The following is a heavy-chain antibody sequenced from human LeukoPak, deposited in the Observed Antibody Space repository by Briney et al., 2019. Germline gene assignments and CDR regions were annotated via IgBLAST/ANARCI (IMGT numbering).Heavy chain of an antibody. CDR2: INSDESST. Sequence: PGGPQRLPCAASGFTLRKLWMHGAPQAPGKGLVWVARINSDESSTSYADSVKGRFTISIDNAKNTLYLQMNSLRAEDTAVYHCAKASTSWYYFDDWGQGTLVTVSS. CDR3: AKASTSWYYFDD. CDR1: GFTLRKLW. V-gene: IGHV3-74*01. D-gene: IGHD6-13*01. J-gene: IGHJ4*02.